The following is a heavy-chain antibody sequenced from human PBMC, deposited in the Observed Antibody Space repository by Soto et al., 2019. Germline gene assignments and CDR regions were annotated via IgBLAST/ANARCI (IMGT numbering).Heavy chain of an antibody. Sequence: EVQLLESGGGLVQPGGSLRLSCAASGFPLSTYGMSWVRQAPGKGLELVSSITGTGGDTYYADSVKGRFTSSRDNSNNMLYLQMNSLRVEDTAVYYCARIRGYWYGLEVWGQGTKITVSS. J-gene: IGHJ6*02. CDR3: ARIRGYWYGLEV. CDR1: GFPLSTYG. CDR2: ITGTGGDT. V-gene: IGHV3-23*01.